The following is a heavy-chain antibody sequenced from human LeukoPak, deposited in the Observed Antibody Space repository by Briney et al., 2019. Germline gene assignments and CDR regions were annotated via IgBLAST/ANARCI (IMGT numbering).Heavy chain of an antibody. V-gene: IGHV3-23*01. CDR2: ISGSGGST. CDR1: RFSFSSYA. J-gene: IGHJ6*02. CDR3: AVTTDSFYYYYGMDV. D-gene: IGHD4-17*01. Sequence: GGSLRLSCAASRFSFSSYAMSWVRQAPGKGLEWVSAISGSGGSTYYADSVKGRFTISRDNSKNTLYLQMNGLRAEDTAVYYCAVTTDSFYYYYGMDVWGQGTTVTVSS.